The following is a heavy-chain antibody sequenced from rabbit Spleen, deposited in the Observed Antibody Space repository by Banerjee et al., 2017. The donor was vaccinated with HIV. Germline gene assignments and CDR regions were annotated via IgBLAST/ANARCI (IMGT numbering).Heavy chain of an antibody. CDR1: GVSFSNYNF. Sequence: LVEYGGDLVQPGASLTLTCTASGVSFSNYNFMCWVRQAPGKGLEWIACIDTGSRDFTYYASWAKGRFTISKTSSTTVTLQMTSLTAADTATYFCARDTGSSFSTYGMDLWGQGTLVIVS. D-gene: IGHD8-1*01. CDR3: ARDTGSSFSTYGMDL. J-gene: IGHJ6*01. CDR2: IDTGSRDFT. V-gene: IGHV1S40*01.